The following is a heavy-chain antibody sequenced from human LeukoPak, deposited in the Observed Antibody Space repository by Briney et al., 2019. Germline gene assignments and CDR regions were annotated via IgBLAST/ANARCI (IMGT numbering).Heavy chain of an antibody. D-gene: IGHD3-9*01. J-gene: IGHJ4*02. CDR1: GFTFSDYY. CDR3: ARTGLYYDILTGYYEPLIDY. V-gene: IGHV3-11*06. CDR2: ISSSSSYI. Sequence: GGSLRLSCAASGFTFSDYYMSWIRQAPGKGLEWVSSISSSSSYIYYADSVKGRFTISRDNAKNSLYLQMNSLRAEDTAVYYCARTGLYYDILTGYYEPLIDYWGQGTLVTVSS.